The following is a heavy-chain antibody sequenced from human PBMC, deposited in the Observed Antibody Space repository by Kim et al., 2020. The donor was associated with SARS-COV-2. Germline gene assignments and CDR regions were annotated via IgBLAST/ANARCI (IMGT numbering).Heavy chain of an antibody. CDR3: ARDLGSSGWTGTYGMDV. CDR1: GFTVSSNY. Sequence: GGSLRLSCAASGFTVSSNYMSWVRQAPGKGLEWVSVIYSGGSTYYADSVKGRFTISRDNSKNTPYLQMNSLRAEDTAVYYCARDLGSSGWTGTYGMDVWGQGTTVTVSS. J-gene: IGHJ6*02. V-gene: IGHV3-53*01. D-gene: IGHD6-19*01. CDR2: IYSGGST.